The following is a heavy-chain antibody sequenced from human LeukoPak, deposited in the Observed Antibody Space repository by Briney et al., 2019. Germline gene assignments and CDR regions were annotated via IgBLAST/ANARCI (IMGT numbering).Heavy chain of an antibody. D-gene: IGHD3-3*01. CDR1: GGSISSYY. CDR2: INHSGST. CDR3: ARVYYDFWSGYYYGMDV. J-gene: IGHJ6*02. Sequence: SETLSLTCTVSGGSISSYYWSWIRQPPGKGLEWIGEINHSGSTNYNPSLKSRVTISVDTSKNQFSLKLSSVTAADTAVYYCARVYYDFWSGYYYGMDVWGQGTTVTVSS. V-gene: IGHV4-34*01.